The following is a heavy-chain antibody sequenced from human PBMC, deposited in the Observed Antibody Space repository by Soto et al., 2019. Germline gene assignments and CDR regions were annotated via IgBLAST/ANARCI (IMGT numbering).Heavy chain of an antibody. CDR1: GFTFSSYA. CDR2: ISYDGSNK. J-gene: IGHJ4*02. CDR3: ARDTYGSVLPRYMDY. D-gene: IGHD3-10*01. Sequence: GSLRLSCAASGFTFSSYAMHWVRQAPGKGLEWVAVISYDGSNKYYADSVKGRFTISRDNSKNTLYLQMNSLRAEDTAVYYCARDTYGSVLPRYMDYWGQGTLVTVSS. V-gene: IGHV3-30-3*01.